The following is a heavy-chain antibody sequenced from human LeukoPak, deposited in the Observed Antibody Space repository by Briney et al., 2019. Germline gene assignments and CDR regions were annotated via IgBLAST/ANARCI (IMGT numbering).Heavy chain of an antibody. CDR3: TRGVRYDILTRRYYYYYYMDV. D-gene: IGHD3-9*01. Sequence: PGGSLRLSCAASGFTFSSYAMHWVRQAPGKGLEWVAIISYDGSNKYYAESVKGRFTISRDNSKNTLYLQMNSLRAEDTAVYYCTRGVRYDILTRRYYYYYYMDVWGKGTTVTVSS. CDR1: GFTFSSYA. V-gene: IGHV3-30*04. J-gene: IGHJ6*03. CDR2: ISYDGSNK.